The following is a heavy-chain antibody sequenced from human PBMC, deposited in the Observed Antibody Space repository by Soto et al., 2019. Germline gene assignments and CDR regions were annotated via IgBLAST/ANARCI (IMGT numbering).Heavy chain of an antibody. Sequence: PSETLSLTCAVSGGSISSRNLWTWVRQPPGKGLEWIGEIYHTGGTNYNPSLKSRVTISVDKSKNHFSLSLSSVTAADTAVYYCASSHAGAHITAAVHWGQGTLVTVSS. CDR2: IYHTGGT. D-gene: IGHD6-13*01. CDR3: ASSHAGAHITAAVH. V-gene: IGHV4-4*02. CDR1: GGSISSRNL. J-gene: IGHJ4*02.